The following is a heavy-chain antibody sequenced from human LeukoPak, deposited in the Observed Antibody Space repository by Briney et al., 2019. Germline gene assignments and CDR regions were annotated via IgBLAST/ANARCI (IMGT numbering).Heavy chain of an antibody. V-gene: IGHV2-5*02. CDR3: AHYSSYDSSGYPPQH. CDR2: IYWDDDK. D-gene: IGHD3-22*01. Sequence: KVPGPTLVKPTQTLTLTCTFSGFSLSTSGVGVGWIRQPPGKSLEWLALIYWDDDKRYSPSLKSRLTITKDTSKNQVVLTMTNMNPVDTATYYCAHYSSYDSSGYPPQHWGQGTLVTVSS. J-gene: IGHJ1*01. CDR1: GFSLSTSGVG.